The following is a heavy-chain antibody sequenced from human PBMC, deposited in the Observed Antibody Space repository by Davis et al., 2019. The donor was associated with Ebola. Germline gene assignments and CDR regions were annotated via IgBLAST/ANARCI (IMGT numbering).Heavy chain of an antibody. J-gene: IGHJ4*02. Sequence: AASVKVSCKASGGTFNRYAFSWVRQAPGQGLEWMGRIIPILEIANYAQKFQGRVTITADISTSTAYLELSSLRSEDTAVYYCARPRYDYYDSNGYYYFDHWGQGTLVTVSS. CDR2: IIPILEIA. V-gene: IGHV1-69*04. CDR1: GGTFNRYA. CDR3: ARPRYDYYDSNGYYYFDH. D-gene: IGHD3-22*01.